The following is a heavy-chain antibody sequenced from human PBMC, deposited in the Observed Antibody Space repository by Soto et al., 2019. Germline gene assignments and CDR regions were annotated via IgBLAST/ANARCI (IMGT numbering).Heavy chain of an antibody. CDR1: SGSISSSSYY. V-gene: IGHV4-39*01. CDR3: ASRLAGSYAY. Sequence: PSETLSLTCTVSSGSISSSSYYWGWIRQPPGKGLEWIGSIYYSGTTYYNPSLNSRVTISVDTSKNQFSLKLSSVTAADTAVYYCASRLAGSYAYWGQGTLVTVSS. J-gene: IGHJ4*02. D-gene: IGHD1-26*01. CDR2: IYYSGTT.